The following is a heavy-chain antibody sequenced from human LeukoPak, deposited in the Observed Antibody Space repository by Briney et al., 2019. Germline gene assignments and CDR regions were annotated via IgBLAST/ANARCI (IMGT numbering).Heavy chain of an antibody. Sequence: SETLSLTCTVSGGSISSGDYYWSWIRQPPGKGLEWIGYIYYSGSTNYNPSLKSRVTISVDTSKNQFSLKLSSVTAADTAVYYCARGERGDSNCSGGSCYLNWFDPWGQGTLVTVSS. D-gene: IGHD2-15*01. CDR1: GGSISSGDYY. V-gene: IGHV4-30-4*01. CDR3: ARGERGDSNCSGGSCYLNWFDP. J-gene: IGHJ5*02. CDR2: IYYSGST.